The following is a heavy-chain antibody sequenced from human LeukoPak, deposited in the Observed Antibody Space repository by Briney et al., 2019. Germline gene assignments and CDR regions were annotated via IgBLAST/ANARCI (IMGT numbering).Heavy chain of an antibody. CDR1: GFTFSNYW. V-gene: IGHV3-7*03. CDR2: IKTDGSEK. Sequence: GGSLRLSCEGSGFTFSNYWMGWVRQAPGKGLQWVANIKTDGSEKYYVDSVKGRFAISRDNAKNSLYLQMNSLRAEDTAVYYCARALRGSSWYPFDYWGQGTLVTVSS. D-gene: IGHD6-13*01. J-gene: IGHJ4*02. CDR3: ARALRGSSWYPFDY.